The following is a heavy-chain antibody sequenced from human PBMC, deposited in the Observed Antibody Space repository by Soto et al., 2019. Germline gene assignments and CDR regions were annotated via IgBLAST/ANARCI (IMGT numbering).Heavy chain of an antibody. CDR3: ARGPQELRDDWYFDL. D-gene: IGHD4-4*01. V-gene: IGHV3-48*02. Sequence: EVQLVESGGGLVQPGGSLRLSCAASGFTFSSYSMNWVRQAPGKGLEWVSYISSSSSTIYYADSVKGRFTISRNNAKTFLYRQMNSLRDEDTAVYYCARGPQELRDDWYFDLWGRGTLVTVAS. CDR1: GFTFSSYS. J-gene: IGHJ2*01. CDR2: ISSSSSTI.